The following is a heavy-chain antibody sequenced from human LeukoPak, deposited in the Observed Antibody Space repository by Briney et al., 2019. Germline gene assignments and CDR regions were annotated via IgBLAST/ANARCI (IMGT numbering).Heavy chain of an antibody. Sequence: SETLSLTCTVSGGSISSYYWSWIRQPPGKGLEWIGYIYYSGSTNYNPSLKSRVTISVDTSKNQFSLKLSSVTAADTAVYYCASISFGDRDPDAFDIWGQGTMVTVSS. CDR2: IYYSGST. J-gene: IGHJ3*02. D-gene: IGHD3-10*01. CDR1: GGSISSYY. V-gene: IGHV4-59*01. CDR3: ASISFGDRDPDAFDI.